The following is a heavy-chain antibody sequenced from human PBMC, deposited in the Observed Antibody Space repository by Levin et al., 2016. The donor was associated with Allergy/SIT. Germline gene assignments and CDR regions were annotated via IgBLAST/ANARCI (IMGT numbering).Heavy chain of an antibody. CDR2: ISGSGGNT. D-gene: IGHD6-13*01. CDR3: AKGGERGSSWYYYNYGLDV. Sequence: WIRQPPGKGLEWVSGISGSGGNTNYADSVKGRFTISRDNSRNTLYLQMNSLRAEDTAVYYCAKGGERGSSWYYYNYGLDVWGQGTTVTVSS. J-gene: IGHJ6*02. V-gene: IGHV3-23*01.